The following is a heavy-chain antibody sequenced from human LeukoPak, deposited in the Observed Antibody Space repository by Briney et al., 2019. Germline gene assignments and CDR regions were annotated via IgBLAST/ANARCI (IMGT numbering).Heavy chain of an antibody. Sequence: GESLKISCKDSGYSFTSYWIGWVRQMPGKGLEWMGIIYPGDSDTRYSPSFQGQVTISADKSISTAYLQWSSLKASDTAMYYCARASSSGYYYYYGMDVWGQGTTVTVSS. CDR1: GYSFTSYW. V-gene: IGHV5-51*01. J-gene: IGHJ6*02. CDR2: IYPGDSDT. D-gene: IGHD6-6*01. CDR3: ARASSSGYYYYYGMDV.